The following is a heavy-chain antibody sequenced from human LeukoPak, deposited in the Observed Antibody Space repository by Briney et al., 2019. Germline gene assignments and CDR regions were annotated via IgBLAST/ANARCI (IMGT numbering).Heavy chain of an antibody. V-gene: IGHV4-39*07. Sequence: SETLSLTCDVSGGSTINYYWGWIRQPPGKGLEWIGSIYYSDGSTYYNPSLKSRVTISVDTSKNQFSLKLSSVTAADTAVHYCARVTQQWPHYYFDYWGQGTLVTVSS. CDR3: ARVTQQWPHYYFDY. CDR2: IYYSDGST. D-gene: IGHD6-19*01. J-gene: IGHJ4*02. CDR1: GGSTINYY.